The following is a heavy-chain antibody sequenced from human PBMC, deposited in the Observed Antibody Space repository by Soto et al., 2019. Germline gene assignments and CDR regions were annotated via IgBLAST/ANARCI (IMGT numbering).Heavy chain of an antibody. CDR3: AGGSTVVVSTNNWFDP. CDR1: GGSFSGYY. CDR2: INHSGST. Sequence: QVQLQQWGAGLLKPSETLSLTCAVYGGSFSGYYWSWIRQPPGKGLEWIGEINHSGSTNYNPSLKSRVTISEDTSKNQFSLKLSSVTAADTAVYYCAGGSTVVVSTNNWFDPWGQGTLVTVSS. D-gene: IGHD2-21*01. J-gene: IGHJ5*02. V-gene: IGHV4-34*01.